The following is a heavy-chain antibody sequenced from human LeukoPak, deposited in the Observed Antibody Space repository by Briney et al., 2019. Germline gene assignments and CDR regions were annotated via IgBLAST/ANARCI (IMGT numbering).Heavy chain of an antibody. Sequence: ASVKVSCKASGYTFTSYAMNWVRQAPGQGLEWMGWISAYNGNTNYAQKLQGRVTMTTDTSTSTAYMELRSLRSDDTAVYYCARERRGVLWFGELFPFDYWGQGTLVTVSS. CDR1: GYTFTSYA. D-gene: IGHD3-10*01. CDR3: ARERRGVLWFGELFPFDY. V-gene: IGHV1-18*01. J-gene: IGHJ4*02. CDR2: ISAYNGNT.